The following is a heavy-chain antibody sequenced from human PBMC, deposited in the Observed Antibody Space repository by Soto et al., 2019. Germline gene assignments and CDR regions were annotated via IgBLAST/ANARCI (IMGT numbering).Heavy chain of an antibody. CDR3: ARDPRPPSGWLGFWEYGMDV. D-gene: IGHD3-3*01. Sequence: QVHLVQSGAEVKRPGASVKVSCKASGYTFTGNYIRWVRQAPGQGLEWMGWVNPDNGGTTSAEKFQGRVTMTRDTSVTTAYMELYRLTSDDTAVYYCARDPRPPSGWLGFWEYGMDVWGQGTTVTVSS. J-gene: IGHJ6*02. CDR1: GYTFTGNY. V-gene: IGHV1-2*02. CDR2: VNPDNGGT.